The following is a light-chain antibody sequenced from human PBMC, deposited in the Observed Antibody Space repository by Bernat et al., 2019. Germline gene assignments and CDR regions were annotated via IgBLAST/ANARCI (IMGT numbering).Light chain of an antibody. CDR2: RDD. CDR1: YLGTKY. CDR3: QAWDSSTGV. J-gene: IGLJ3*02. V-gene: IGLV3-1*01. Sequence: SFELTQPPSVSVSPGQTASITCSGDYLGTKYTCWYQQKPGQSPVVVIYRDDKRPSGIPERFSGSHSGNTATLTISGAQAVDEADYYCQAWDSSTGVFDGGTKLTVL.